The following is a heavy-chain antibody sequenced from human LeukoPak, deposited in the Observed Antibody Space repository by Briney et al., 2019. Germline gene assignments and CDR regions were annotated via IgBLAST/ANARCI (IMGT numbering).Heavy chain of an antibody. J-gene: IGHJ4*02. CDR1: GGSISSYY. D-gene: IGHD5-18*01. CDR2: IYYSGST. CDR3: ARVLTGGYSYGYYFDY. V-gene: IGHV4-59*01. Sequence: SETLSLTCTVSGGSISSYYWSWIRQPPGKGLEWIGYIYYSGSTNYNPSLKSRVTISVDTSKNQFSLKLSSVTAADTAVYYCARVLTGGYSYGYYFDYRGQGTLVTVSS.